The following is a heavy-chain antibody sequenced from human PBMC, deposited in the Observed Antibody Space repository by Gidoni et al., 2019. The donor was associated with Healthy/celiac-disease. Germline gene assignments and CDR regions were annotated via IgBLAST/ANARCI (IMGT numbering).Heavy chain of an antibody. CDR3: ARLLSSRWFGGLNY. CDR2: IHPGDSET. D-gene: IGHD6-13*01. Sequence: DVQLVQSGPEVNKPGASLTISCMGSGYIFTSYWLGWVRQMPGKGLEWMGTIHPGDSETRYSSCFQGQVTSSTGKSISTAYLQWRSLKVSDTAMYYCARLLSSRWFGGLNYWGQGTLVNVSS. V-gene: IGHV5-51*01. J-gene: IGHJ4*02. CDR1: GYIFTSYW.